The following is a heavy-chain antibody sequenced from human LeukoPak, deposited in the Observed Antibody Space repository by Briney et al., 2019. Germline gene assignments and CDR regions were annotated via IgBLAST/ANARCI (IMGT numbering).Heavy chain of an antibody. CDR3: VIMSHTVVPTARIYYYMDI. D-gene: IGHD1-1*01. CDR1: GYTFTGYY. CDR2: INPNSGGT. Sequence: ASVKVSCKASGYTFTGYYMHWVRQAPGQGLEWMGWINPNSGGTNYAQAFQGRVTMTEDTSTDTAYMELRSLRSDDTAIYYCVIMSHTVVPTARIYYYMDIWGTGTTVIVSS. V-gene: IGHV1-2*02. J-gene: IGHJ6*03.